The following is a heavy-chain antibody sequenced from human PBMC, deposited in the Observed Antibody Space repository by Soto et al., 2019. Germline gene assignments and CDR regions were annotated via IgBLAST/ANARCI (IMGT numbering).Heavy chain of an antibody. J-gene: IGHJ6*02. V-gene: IGHV4-59*01. CDR1: GDSISSYY. Sequence: PSETLSLTCTVSGDSISSYYWSWIRQPPVKVLEWIGYVYYSGSTNYNPSLKSRVTISVDTSKNQFSLKLSSVTAADTAVYFRARGFGVVIRNNYYGMDVWGQGTTRNVS. CDR3: ARGFGVVIRNNYYGMDV. D-gene: IGHD3-3*01. CDR2: VYYSGST.